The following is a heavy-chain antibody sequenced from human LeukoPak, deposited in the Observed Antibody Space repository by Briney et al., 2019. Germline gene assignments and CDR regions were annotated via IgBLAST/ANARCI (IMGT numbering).Heavy chain of an antibody. D-gene: IGHD6-6*01. V-gene: IGHV3-23*01. Sequence: GGSLRLSCAASGLTLSSYAMSWVRQAPGEGLEWVSTISSSGGSTYYADSVRGRFTISRDTSKNTLYLQMNSLRAEDTAVYYCARDMEYSNSYLDYWGQGTLVSVSS. J-gene: IGHJ4*02. CDR1: GLTLSSYA. CDR2: ISSSGGST. CDR3: ARDMEYSNSYLDY.